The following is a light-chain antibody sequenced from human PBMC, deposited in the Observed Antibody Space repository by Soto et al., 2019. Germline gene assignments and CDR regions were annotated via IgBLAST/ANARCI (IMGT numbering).Light chain of an antibody. Sequence: QSALTQPASVSGPPGQSITISCTGTNSDVGGYNYVSWYQHQPGRAPKLIMFDVNNRPSGVSNRFSGSKSGNTASLTISGLQAEDEADYYCGSYTSASADVLFGGGTQLTVL. V-gene: IGLV2-14*03. J-gene: IGLJ2*01. CDR1: NSDVGGYNY. CDR3: GSYTSASADVL. CDR2: DVN.